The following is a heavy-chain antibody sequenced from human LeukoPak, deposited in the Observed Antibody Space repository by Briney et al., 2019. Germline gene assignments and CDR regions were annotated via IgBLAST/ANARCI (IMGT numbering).Heavy chain of an antibody. CDR3: ARGPPWYFDL. J-gene: IGHJ2*01. Sequence: PGESLRLSCAASGLISRSYWMHWVRQAPGKGLVGVSTINSDGSSTTYADSVKGRFTISRDNAKNTLYLQMNSLRVEDTVVYYCARGPPWYFDLWGRGTLVTVSS. V-gene: IGHV3-74*01. D-gene: IGHD6-25*01. CDR2: INSDGSST. CDR1: GLISRSYW.